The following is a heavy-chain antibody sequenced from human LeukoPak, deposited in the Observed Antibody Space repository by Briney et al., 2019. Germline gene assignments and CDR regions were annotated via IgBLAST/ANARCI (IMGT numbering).Heavy chain of an antibody. CDR3: ARAVGSRSAFDI. J-gene: IGHJ3*02. D-gene: IGHD2-15*01. CDR1: GFTVSSNY. Sequence: GGSLRLSCAASGFTVSSNYMSWVRQAPGEGLEWISVIYSGGSTYYADSVKGRFTISRDNSKNTLYLQMNSLRAEDTAVYYCARAVGSRSAFDIWGQGTMVTVSS. CDR2: IYSGGST. V-gene: IGHV3-53*01.